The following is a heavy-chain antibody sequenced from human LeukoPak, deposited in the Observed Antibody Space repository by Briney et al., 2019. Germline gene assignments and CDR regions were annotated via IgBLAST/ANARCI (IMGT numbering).Heavy chain of an antibody. J-gene: IGHJ4*02. CDR3: AKGLAAASYEFDY. CDR1: GFTFSSYA. D-gene: IGHD6-13*01. Sequence: GGSLRLSCAASGFTFSSYAMGWVRQAPGKGLEWVSAISASGGSTYYADSVKGRFTTSRDNSKNTLYLQMNSLRADDTAIYYCAKGLAAASYEFDYWGQGTLVTVSS. V-gene: IGHV3-23*01. CDR2: ISASGGST.